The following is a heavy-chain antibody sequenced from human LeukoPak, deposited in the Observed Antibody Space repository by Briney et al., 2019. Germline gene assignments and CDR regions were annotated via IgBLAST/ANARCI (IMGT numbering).Heavy chain of an antibody. V-gene: IGHV4-30-4*08. Sequence: SETLSLTCAVYGGSFSGYYWSWIRQPPGKGLEWIGYIYYSGSTYYNPSLKSRVTISVDTSKNQFSLKLSSVTAADTAVYYCARDSRRHDAFDIWGQGTMVTVSS. CDR2: IYYSGST. J-gene: IGHJ3*02. CDR3: ARDSRRHDAFDI. CDR1: GGSFSGYY. D-gene: IGHD2/OR15-2a*01.